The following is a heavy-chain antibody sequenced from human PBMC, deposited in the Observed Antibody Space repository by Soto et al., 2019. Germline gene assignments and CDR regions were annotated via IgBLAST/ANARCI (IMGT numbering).Heavy chain of an antibody. CDR3: AREAGYCSRTSCYRRAFDT. CDR1: GFTFSGHW. V-gene: IGHV3-74*03. D-gene: IGHD2-2*01. J-gene: IGHJ3*02. Sequence: EEQLVESGGDLVQPGGSLRLSCAASGFTFSGHWMHWVRQVPGKGLEWVSRINTDGGSSAYADSVQGRFTISRDNANNTLYLQMKGLRAEDMAVYYCAREAGYCSRTSCYRRAFDTWGQGTTVTVSS. CDR2: INTDGGSS.